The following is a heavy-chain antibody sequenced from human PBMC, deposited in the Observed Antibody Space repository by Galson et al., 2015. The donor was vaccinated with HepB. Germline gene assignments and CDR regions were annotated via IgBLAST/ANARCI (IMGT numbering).Heavy chain of an antibody. Sequence: SLRLSCAASGFTFNFYNMNWVRQAPGKGLEWVSGISGSGGNTYYPDSVKGRFTISRDNSKNTLYLQMNSLRAEDTAIYYCAKNLAGVLIPAAYYYYYGMDVWGQGTTVTVSS. V-gene: IGHV3-23*01. CDR3: AKNLAGVLIPAAYYYYYGMDV. CDR2: ISGSGGNT. D-gene: IGHD2-2*01. CDR1: GFTFNFYN. J-gene: IGHJ6*02.